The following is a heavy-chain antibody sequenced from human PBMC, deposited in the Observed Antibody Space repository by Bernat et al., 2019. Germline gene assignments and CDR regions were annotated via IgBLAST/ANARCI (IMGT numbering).Heavy chain of an antibody. J-gene: IGHJ4*02. D-gene: IGHD3-10*01. CDR1: EGTFSSYT. Sequence: QVQLVQSGAEVKKPGSSVKVSCKASEGTFSSYTISWVRQAPGQGIEWMGRIIPILGIANYAQKFQGRVTITADQSTGTAYMELSSLRSEDTAVYYCARDETHVVRGAPLHNWGQGALVTVSS. V-gene: IGHV1-69*08. CDR3: ARDETHVVRGAPLHN. CDR2: IIPILGIA.